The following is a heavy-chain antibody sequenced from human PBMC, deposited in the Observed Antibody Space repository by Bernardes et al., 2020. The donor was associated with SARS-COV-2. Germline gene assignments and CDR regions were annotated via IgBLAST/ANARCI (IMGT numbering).Heavy chain of an antibody. CDR3: TTEVIEDADY. CDR1: GFTFNTAW. J-gene: IGHJ4*02. D-gene: IGHD2-21*01. Sequence: GSLRLSCAASGFTFNTAWMNWVRQAPGKGLEWVGRIRSKTAGGTIDYAAPVKGRFSISRDDSTNRVYLQMSSLKTEDTGVHYCTTEVIEDADYWGQGTLVTVSS. CDR2: IRSKTAGGTI. V-gene: IGHV3-15*07.